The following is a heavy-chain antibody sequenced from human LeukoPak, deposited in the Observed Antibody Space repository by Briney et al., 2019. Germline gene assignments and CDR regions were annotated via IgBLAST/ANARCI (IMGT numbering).Heavy chain of an antibody. CDR2: IYTSGST. Sequence: SETLSLTCTVSGGSISSYYWSWIRQPAGKGLEWIGRIYTSGSTNYNPSPKSRVTMSVDTSKNQFSLKLSSVTAADTAVYYCAREGLACSSTSCYGGNWFDPWGQGTLITVSS. J-gene: IGHJ5*02. CDR1: GGSISSYY. CDR3: AREGLACSSTSCYGGNWFDP. V-gene: IGHV4-4*07. D-gene: IGHD2-2*01.